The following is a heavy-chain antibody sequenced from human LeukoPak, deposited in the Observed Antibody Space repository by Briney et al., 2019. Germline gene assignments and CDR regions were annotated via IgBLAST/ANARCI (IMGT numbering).Heavy chain of an antibody. V-gene: IGHV1-2*02. D-gene: IGHD5-12*01. Sequence: ASVKVSCKASGYTFTGYYMHWVRQAPGQGLEWMGWINPNSGGTNYVQKFQGRVTMTRDTSISTAYMELSRLRSDDTAVYYCARDAYSGYDPLFDYWGQGTLVTVSS. CDR3: ARDAYSGYDPLFDY. CDR1: GYTFTGYY. CDR2: INPNSGGT. J-gene: IGHJ4*02.